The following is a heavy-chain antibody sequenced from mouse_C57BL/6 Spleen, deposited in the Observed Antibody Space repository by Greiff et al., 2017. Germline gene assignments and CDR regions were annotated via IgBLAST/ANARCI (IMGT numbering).Heavy chain of an antibody. D-gene: IGHD1-1*01. CDR3: ARHGITKVVPTGYFDV. CDR1: GFTFSSYT. J-gene: IGHJ1*03. V-gene: IGHV5-9*01. Sequence: EVKLVESGGGLVKPGGSLKLSCAASGFTFSSYTMSWVRQTPEKRLEWVATISGGGGNTYYPDSVKGRFTISRDNAKNTLYLQQSSLRSEDTALNYCARHGITKVVPTGYFDVWGTGTTVTVAS. CDR2: ISGGGGNT.